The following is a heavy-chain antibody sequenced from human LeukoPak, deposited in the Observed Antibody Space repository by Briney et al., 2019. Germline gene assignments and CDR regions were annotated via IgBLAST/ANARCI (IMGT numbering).Heavy chain of an antibody. D-gene: IGHD5/OR15-5a*01. CDR3: ARLMGESTIYDL. J-gene: IGHJ5*02. Sequence: GGSLRLSCAASGFTLSNHWMIWVRQAPGKGLEWVASIRQNGNEKYYVDSVKGRFIISRDNAENSASLQMNSLRDEDTAIYYCARLMGESTIYDLWGQGTLVTVSS. CDR1: GFTLSNHW. CDR2: IRQNGNEK. V-gene: IGHV3-7*01.